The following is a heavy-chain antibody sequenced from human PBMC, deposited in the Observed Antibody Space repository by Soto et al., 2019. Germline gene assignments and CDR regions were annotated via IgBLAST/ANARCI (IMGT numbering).Heavy chain of an antibody. CDR1: GFTFSSYG. CDR2: ISYDGSNK. D-gene: IGHD7-27*01. V-gene: IGHV3-30*18. CDR3: AKIPTGDAASAADY. Sequence: PGGSLRLSCAASGFTFSSYGMHWVRQAPGKGLEWVAVISYDGSNKYYADSVKGRFTIPRDNSKNTLYLQMSSLRAEDTAVYYCAKIPTGDAASAADYWGQGTLVTVSS. J-gene: IGHJ4*02.